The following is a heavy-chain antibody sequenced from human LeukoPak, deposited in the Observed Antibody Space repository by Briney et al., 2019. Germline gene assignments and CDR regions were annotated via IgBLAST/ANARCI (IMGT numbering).Heavy chain of an antibody. CDR3: ACTYCSSTSCSELDLDY. CDR1: GYTFTGYY. Sequence: GASVKVSCKASGYTFTGYYMHWVRQAPGQGLEWMGWINPNSGGTNYAQKFQGSVTMTRDTSISTAYMELSSLRSEDTGVYYCACTYCSSTSCSELDLDYWGQGTLVTVSS. V-gene: IGHV1-2*02. CDR2: INPNSGGT. J-gene: IGHJ4*02. D-gene: IGHD2-2*01.